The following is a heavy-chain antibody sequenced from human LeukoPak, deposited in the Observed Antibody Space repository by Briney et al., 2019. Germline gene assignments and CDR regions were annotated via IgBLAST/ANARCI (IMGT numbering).Heavy chain of an antibody. CDR1: GGSISSYY. J-gene: IGHJ4*02. Sequence: SETLSLTCTVSGGSISSYYWSWIRQPAGKGLEWIGRIYTSGSTNYNPSLKSRVTMSVDTSKNQFSLKLSSVTAADTAVYYCARAGLNHDILTGYYKGDYFDYWGQGTLVTVSS. CDR3: ARAGLNHDILTGYYKGDYFDY. CDR2: IYTSGST. D-gene: IGHD3-9*01. V-gene: IGHV4-4*07.